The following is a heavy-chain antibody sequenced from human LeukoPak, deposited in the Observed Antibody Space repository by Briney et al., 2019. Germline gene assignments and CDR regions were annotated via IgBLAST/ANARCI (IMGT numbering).Heavy chain of an antibody. Sequence: GGSLRLSCAGSGFTFSDYWMNWVRQAPGKGLEWVANIKQDGYETYYVDSVKGRFTISRDNGRNSLYLQMSSLRAEDTAVYYRARGHIVGATMWGQGTQVTVSS. V-gene: IGHV3-7*01. CDR3: ARGHIVGATM. D-gene: IGHD1-26*01. CDR1: GFTFSDYW. J-gene: IGHJ4*02. CDR2: IKQDGYET.